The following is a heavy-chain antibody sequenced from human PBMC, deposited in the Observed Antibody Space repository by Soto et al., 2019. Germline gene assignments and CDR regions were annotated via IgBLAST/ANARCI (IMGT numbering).Heavy chain of an antibody. J-gene: IGHJ4*02. Sequence: GGSLRLSCAASGLTFTSYWMHWVRQAPGKGLVWVSRIKSDGSGTRYADSVKGRFTASTGNAKNTLYLQMNSLRVEDTAVYYCESSYWHLGNYWGQGIPVTVYS. D-gene: IGHD1-26*01. CDR3: ESSYWHLGNY. CDR1: GLTFTSYW. CDR2: IKSDGSGT. V-gene: IGHV3-74*01.